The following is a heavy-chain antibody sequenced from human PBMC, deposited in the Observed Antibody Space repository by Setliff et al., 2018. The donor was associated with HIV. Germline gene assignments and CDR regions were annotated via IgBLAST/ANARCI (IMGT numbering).Heavy chain of an antibody. V-gene: IGHV4-59*01. CDR2: TYYTGRT. CDR1: SGSISTYY. D-gene: IGHD3-10*01. CDR3: ARAPNPYFGNNKSSWPDAFDI. Sequence: SETLSLTCTVSSGSISTYYWTWIRQPPGKGLEYMGYTYYTGRTDYNPALNGRVTISVDMSKSQFTLKLNYGTAADTAVYYCARAPNPYFGNNKSSWPDAFDIWGLGTMVTVSS. J-gene: IGHJ3*02.